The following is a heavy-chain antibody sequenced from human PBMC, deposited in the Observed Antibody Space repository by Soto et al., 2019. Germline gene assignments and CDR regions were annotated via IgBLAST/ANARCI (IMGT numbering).Heavy chain of an antibody. CDR3: ARVRGLRITMVPRYFDY. CDR1: GGSFSGYY. CDR2: INHSGST. Sequence: PSETLSLTCAVYGGSFSGYYWSWIRQPPGKGLEWIGEINHSGSTNYNPSLKSRVTISGDTPKNQFSLKLSSVTAADTAVYYCARVRGLRITMVPRYFDYWGQGTLVTVSS. V-gene: IGHV4-34*01. D-gene: IGHD3-10*01. J-gene: IGHJ4*02.